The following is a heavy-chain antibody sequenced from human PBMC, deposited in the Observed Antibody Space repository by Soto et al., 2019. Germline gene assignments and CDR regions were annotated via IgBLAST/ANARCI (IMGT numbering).Heavy chain of an antibody. CDR1: GFTFDDYA. Sequence: SLKISCAASGFTFDDYAMHWVRQAPGKGLEWVSGISWNSGIIDYADSVKGRFTISRDNAKNSLYLQMNSLRAEDTALYYCAKGYSYGVLEPLGYWGQGTPVTVSS. J-gene: IGHJ4*02. D-gene: IGHD5-18*01. V-gene: IGHV3-9*01. CDR3: AKGYSYGVLEPLGY. CDR2: ISWNSGII.